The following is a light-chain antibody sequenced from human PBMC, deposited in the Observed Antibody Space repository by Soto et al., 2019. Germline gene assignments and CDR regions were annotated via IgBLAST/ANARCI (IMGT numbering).Light chain of an antibody. Sequence: EIVMTQSPATLSVSPGERATLSCRASQSVRSDFAWYQQKPGQAPRLLIYGASTRATGIPARFSGSGSGTEFTLTISRLQSEDFAVHYCQQYNDWPLTFGGGTKVDIK. CDR3: QQYNDWPLT. CDR1: QSVRSD. J-gene: IGKJ4*01. V-gene: IGKV3-15*01. CDR2: GAS.